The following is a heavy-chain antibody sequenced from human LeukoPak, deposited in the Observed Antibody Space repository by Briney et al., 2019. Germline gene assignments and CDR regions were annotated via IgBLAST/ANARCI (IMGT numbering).Heavy chain of an antibody. D-gene: IGHD3-22*01. J-gene: IGHJ6*03. Sequence: SETLSLTCSVSGGTISSYYWSWIRQPPGKGLEWIGYIYYSGSTNYNPSLKSRVTISVDTSKNQFSLKLSSVPAADTAVYYCARDRDYYDRSGPPTADYYMDVWGKGTTVTVSS. CDR3: ARDRDYYDRSGPPTADYYMDV. V-gene: IGHV4-59*01. CDR2: IYYSGST. CDR1: GGTISSYY.